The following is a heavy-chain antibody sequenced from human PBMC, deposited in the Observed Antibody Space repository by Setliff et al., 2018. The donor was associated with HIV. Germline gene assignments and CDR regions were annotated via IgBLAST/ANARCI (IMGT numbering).Heavy chain of an antibody. V-gene: IGHV4-61*02. CDR2: IYTRGST. D-gene: IGHD5-12*01. CDR3: VRSGCNGNICYDSRGWLDS. J-gene: IGHJ5*01. Sequence: SETLSLTCTVSGGSIDSGNYDWNWVRQPGGKGLEWIGRIYTRGSTKYSPTFESRVTMSLDTSKNQFSLNLRSVTAADTTLYYCVRSGCNGNICYDSRGWLDSWGQGTQVTVSS. CDR1: GGSIDSGNYD.